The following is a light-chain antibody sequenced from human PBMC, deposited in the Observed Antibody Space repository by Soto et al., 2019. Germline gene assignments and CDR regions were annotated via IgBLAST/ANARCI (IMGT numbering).Light chain of an antibody. CDR1: QSDGSD. CDR3: QQYNNWPPHT. Sequence: EIVMTQSPATLSVSPGERATLSCRASQSDGSDLAWYQQRPGQAPRLVIFGASTRATGIPARFSGSGSGTEFTLTISSLQSEDLAVYYCQQYNNWPPHTFGQGTKLEIK. V-gene: IGKV3-15*01. CDR2: GAS. J-gene: IGKJ2*01.